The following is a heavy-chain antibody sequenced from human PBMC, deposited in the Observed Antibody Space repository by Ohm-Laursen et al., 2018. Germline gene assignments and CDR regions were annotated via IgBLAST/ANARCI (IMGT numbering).Heavy chain of an antibody. CDR1: GDSINTYY. V-gene: IGHV4-59*08. Sequence: SDTLSLTCTVSGDSINTYYWSWIRQPPGKGLEWIGYIYYSGTTNYNPSLKSRVTISLDTSKNQFSLELNSVTAADTAVYYCARLNFNWNYGFDFWGPGTPVTVS. D-gene: IGHD1-7*01. CDR2: IYYSGTT. J-gene: IGHJ4*02. CDR3: ARLNFNWNYGFDF.